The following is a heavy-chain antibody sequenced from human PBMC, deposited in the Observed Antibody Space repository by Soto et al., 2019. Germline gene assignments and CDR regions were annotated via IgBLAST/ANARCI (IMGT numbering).Heavy chain of an antibody. J-gene: IGHJ6*02. CDR2: ISSSSSYI. CDR3: ARVDGGSSAHYPYYYYGMDV. V-gene: IGHV3-21*01. D-gene: IGHD2-15*01. Sequence: GGSLRLSCAASGFTFSSYSMNWVRQAPGKGLEWVSSISSSSSYIYYADSVKGRFTISRDNAKNSLYLQMNSLRAEDTAVYYCARVDGGSSAHYPYYYYGMDVWRQRTTVTVSS. CDR1: GFTFSSYS.